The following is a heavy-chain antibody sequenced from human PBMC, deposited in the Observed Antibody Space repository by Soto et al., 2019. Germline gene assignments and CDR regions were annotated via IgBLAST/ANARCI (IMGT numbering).Heavy chain of an antibody. D-gene: IGHD3-3*01. V-gene: IGHV4-30-2*01. J-gene: IGHJ4*02. CDR3: ARATGRPHYDFGGGSRPAPYYLDC. CDR1: GGSISSGGYS. CDR2: IYHSGST. Sequence: SETLSLTCAVSGGSISSGGYSWSWIRQPPGKGLEWIGYIYHSGSTYYNPSLKSRVTISVDRSKNQFSLKLSSVTAADTAGYYGARATGRPHYDFGGGSRPAPYYLDCWGRGTRGTVSS.